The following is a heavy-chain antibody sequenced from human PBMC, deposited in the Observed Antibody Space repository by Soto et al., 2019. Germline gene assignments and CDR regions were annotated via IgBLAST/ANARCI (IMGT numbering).Heavy chain of an antibody. Sequence: SETLSLTCAVYGGSISGYYWYWIRQPPGKGQEWIGEINNSGTTNYNPSLKSRVTVSVDTSKNQFSLKLSSVTAADTVVYYCARAPVDIAAAGGNVWGQGTMVTVSS. CDR3: ARAPVDIAAAGGNV. V-gene: IGHV4-34*01. CDR1: GGSISGYY. J-gene: IGHJ3*01. D-gene: IGHD6-13*01. CDR2: INNSGTT.